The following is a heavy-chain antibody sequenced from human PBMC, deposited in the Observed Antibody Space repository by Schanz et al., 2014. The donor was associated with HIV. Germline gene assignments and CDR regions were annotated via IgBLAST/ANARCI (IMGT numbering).Heavy chain of an antibody. J-gene: IGHJ4*02. V-gene: IGHV1-2*02. Sequence: QVQLVQSGAEMKKPGASVRVSCKASGYTFTASYIHWVRQAPGQGPEWMGWINPNSGGTNLAQKFEGRVTMTIDRSITTASMELSRLNSDDTAMYFCTRLHYYYDRSGFSFDCWGQGTLVTVSS. D-gene: IGHD3-22*01. CDR2: INPNSGGT. CDR1: GYTFTASY. CDR3: TRLHYYYDRSGFSFDC.